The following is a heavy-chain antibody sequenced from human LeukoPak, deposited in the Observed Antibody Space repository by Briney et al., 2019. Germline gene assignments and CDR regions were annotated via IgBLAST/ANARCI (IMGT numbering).Heavy chain of an antibody. D-gene: IGHD1-26*01. J-gene: IGHJ6*02. V-gene: IGHV1-69*06. CDR1: GGTFSSYA. CDR2: IIPIFGTA. CDR3: ASLVGAIRGGGYYYGMDV. Sequence: GSSVKVSCKASGGTFSSYAISWVRQAPGQGLEWMGGIIPIFGTANYAQKFQGRVTITADKSTSTAYMELSSLRSEDTAVYYCASLVGAIRGGGYYYGMDVWGQGTTVTVSS.